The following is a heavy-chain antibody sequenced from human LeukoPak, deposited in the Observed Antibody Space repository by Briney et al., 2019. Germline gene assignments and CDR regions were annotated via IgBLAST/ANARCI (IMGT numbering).Heavy chain of an antibody. J-gene: IGHJ4*02. CDR2: IYYSGST. D-gene: IGHD6-13*01. CDR1: GGSISSYY. V-gene: IGHV4-59*01. Sequence: SETLSLTCTVSGGSISSYYWSWIRQPPRKGLEWIGYIYYSGSTNYNPSLKSRVTISVDTSKNQFSLKLSSVTAADTAVYYCASYIAALDYWGQGTLVTVSS. CDR3: ASYIAALDY.